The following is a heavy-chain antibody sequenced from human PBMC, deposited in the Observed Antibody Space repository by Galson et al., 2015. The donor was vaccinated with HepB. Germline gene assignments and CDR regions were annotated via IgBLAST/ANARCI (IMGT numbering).Heavy chain of an antibody. CDR3: AGVPRGYDGYYYYYMDV. CDR2: IYYTGST. Sequence: TLSLTCTVSGGSVSSGGYYWSWIRQRPAKGLEWIGYIYYTGSTYYSPSLKSRLTMSVDTSNNQFSLKLSSVTAADTAVYYCAGVPRGYDGYYYYYMDVWGKGTTVTVSS. CDR1: GGSVSSGGYY. V-gene: IGHV4-31*03. D-gene: IGHD5-12*01. J-gene: IGHJ6*03.